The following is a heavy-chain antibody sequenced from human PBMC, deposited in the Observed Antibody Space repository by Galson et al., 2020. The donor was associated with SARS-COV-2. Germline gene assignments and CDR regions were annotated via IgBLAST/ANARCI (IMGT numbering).Heavy chain of an antibody. Sequence: ASVKVSCKVSGYTLTELSMHWVRQAPGKGLEWMGGFDPEDGETIYAQKFQGRVTMTEDTSTDTAYMELSSLRSEDTAVYYCATDSRLGPMPYYYYYMDVWGKGTTVTVSS. CDR3: ATDSRLGPMPYYYYYMDV. D-gene: IGHD2-2*01. V-gene: IGHV1-24*01. CDR1: GYTLTELS. J-gene: IGHJ6*03. CDR2: FDPEDGET.